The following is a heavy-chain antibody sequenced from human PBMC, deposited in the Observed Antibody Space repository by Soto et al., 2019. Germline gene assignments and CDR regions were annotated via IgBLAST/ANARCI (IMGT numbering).Heavy chain of an antibody. CDR2: IHYSGST. CDR3: AKIGGLMVREVEHWFDP. D-gene: IGHD3-10*01. J-gene: IGHJ5*02. Sequence: QLQLQESGPGLVKPSETLSLTCTVPGGSISRSSYYWGWVRQPPGKGLEWLGSIHYSGSTQHNPSLKIRATLPGDTDTNKFSLKLNSLTEAKKAVYYCAKIGGLMVREVEHWFDPWGQGTLVTVSS. V-gene: IGHV4-39*01. CDR1: GGSISRSSYY.